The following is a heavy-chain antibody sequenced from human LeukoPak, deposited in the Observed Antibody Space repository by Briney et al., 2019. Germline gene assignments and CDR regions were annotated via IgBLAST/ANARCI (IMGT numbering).Heavy chain of an antibody. D-gene: IGHD6-13*01. CDR3: ARSSSSYVTSLDS. CDR1: GYSFITYW. V-gene: IGHV5-51*01. Sequence: GESLKISCQGSGYSFITYWIGWVRQMPGKGLEWMGIIYPGDSDTRYSPSFQGQVTISADKSISTAYLQWSSLKASDTAMYYCARSSSSYVTSLDSWGQGTLVTVSS. CDR2: IYPGDSDT. J-gene: IGHJ4*02.